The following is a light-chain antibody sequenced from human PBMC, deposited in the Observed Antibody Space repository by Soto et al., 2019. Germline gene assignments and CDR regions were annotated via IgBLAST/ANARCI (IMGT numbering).Light chain of an antibody. CDR2: AAS. CDR3: QKYNSAPKT. V-gene: IGKV1-27*01. J-gene: IGKJ2*01. CDR1: QDISNY. Sequence: DIQMTQSPSSLSASVGDRVTITCRASQDISNYLAWYQQKPGEVPKLLIYAASTLQKGVQSRFSGGGSGTLFTLTISSLQPDDVPTYYCQKYNSAPKTFGRGTRLEIK.